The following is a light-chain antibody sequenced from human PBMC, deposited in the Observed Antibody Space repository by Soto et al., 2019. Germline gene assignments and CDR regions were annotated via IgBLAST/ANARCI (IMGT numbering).Light chain of an antibody. CDR1: QSINNR. CDR3: QQHNSYSIT. Sequence: IQMTQSPSTLSASIGDRVTITCRASQSINNRLAWYQQMPGKAPNLLIYDASTLESGVPSRFSGSGSGTEFTLTINSLQPDDFATYYCQQHNSYSITFGQGTRLEIK. CDR2: DAS. V-gene: IGKV1-5*01. J-gene: IGKJ5*01.